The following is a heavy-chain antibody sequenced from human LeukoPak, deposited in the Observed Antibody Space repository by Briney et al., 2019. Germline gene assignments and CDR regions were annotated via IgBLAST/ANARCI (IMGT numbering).Heavy chain of an antibody. Sequence: PSETLSLTCGVSGGSFSFYYWSWIRQPPGKGLEWIGEISQSGSTNYNPSLKSRVNISLDTSENQFSLKLSSVTTADTAVYYCAREQLVQPFDYWGQGTLVTVSS. V-gene: IGHV4-34*01. CDR3: AREQLVQPFDY. J-gene: IGHJ4*02. D-gene: IGHD6-6*01. CDR2: ISQSGST. CDR1: GGSFSFYY.